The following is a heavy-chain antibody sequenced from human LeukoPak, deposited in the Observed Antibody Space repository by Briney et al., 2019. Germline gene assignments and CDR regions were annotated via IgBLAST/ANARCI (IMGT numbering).Heavy chain of an antibody. V-gene: IGHV1-24*01. CDR1: GYTLTELS. D-gene: IGHD3-16*01. CDR3: ATDRGEIYGGTKDNDY. CDR2: FDPEDGET. Sequence: ASVKVSCKVSGYTLTELSMHWVRQAPGKGLEWMGGFDPEDGETIYAQKFQGRVTMTEDTSTDTAYMELSSLRSEDTAVYYCATDRGEIYGGTKDNDYWGQGTLVTVSS. J-gene: IGHJ4*02.